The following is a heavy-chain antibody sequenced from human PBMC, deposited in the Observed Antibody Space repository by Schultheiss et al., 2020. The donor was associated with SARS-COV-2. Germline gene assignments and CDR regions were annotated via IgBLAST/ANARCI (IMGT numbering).Heavy chain of an antibody. CDR1: GYTFTSYD. Sequence: ASVKVSCKASGYTFTSYDINWVRQATGQGLEWMGWMNPNSGNTGYAQKFQGWVTMTRDTSISTADMELSRLRSDDTAVYYCASSWGSDDYGSGSPKGDYYYGMDVWGQGTTVTVSS. J-gene: IGHJ6*02. CDR2: MNPNSGNT. CDR3: ASSWGSDDYGSGSPKGDYYYGMDV. D-gene: IGHD3-10*01. V-gene: IGHV1-8*01.